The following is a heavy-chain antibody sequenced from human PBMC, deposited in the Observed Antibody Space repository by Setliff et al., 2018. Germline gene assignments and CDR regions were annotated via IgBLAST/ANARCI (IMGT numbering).Heavy chain of an antibody. D-gene: IGHD2-21*02. CDR2: IYPSGGT. Sequence: PSETLSLTCTVSGGSISSGHYYWNWIRQPAGKGLEWIGRIYPSGGTNYNPSLKSRVAISVDTSTNDFSLKLTSVTAADTAVYYCARDLYCGGHCYQLFDSWGQGTLVTVSS. CDR1: GGSISSGHYY. V-gene: IGHV4-61*02. J-gene: IGHJ4*02. CDR3: ARDLYCGGHCYQLFDS.